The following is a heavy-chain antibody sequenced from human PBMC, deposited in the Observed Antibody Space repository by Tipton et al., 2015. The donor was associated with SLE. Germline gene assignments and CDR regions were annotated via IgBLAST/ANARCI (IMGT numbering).Heavy chain of an antibody. V-gene: IGHV4-39*07. Sequence: LRLSCIVSGGSINSSPYYWGWVRQTPGKGLEWLGSISFSGTTYFNPSLKSRVTLSRDTSKNQFSLNLRSVTAADTAMYYCARPRERDYNDAFDIWGQGTMVIVSS. CDR2: ISFSGTT. D-gene: IGHD4-11*01. J-gene: IGHJ3*02. CDR1: GGSINSSPYY. CDR3: ARPRERDYNDAFDI.